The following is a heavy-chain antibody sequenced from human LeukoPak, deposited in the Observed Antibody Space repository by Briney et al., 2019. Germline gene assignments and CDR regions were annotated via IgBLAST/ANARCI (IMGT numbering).Heavy chain of an antibody. CDR3: AKDRGGSSSRTPFDY. D-gene: IGHD6-6*01. Sequence: GGSLRLSCAASGFTFSSCGMHWVRQAPGKGLEWVAFIRYDGSNKYYADSVKGRFTISRDNSKNTLYLQMNSLRAEDTAVYYCAKDRGGSSSRTPFDYWGQGTLVTVSS. CDR2: IRYDGSNK. CDR1: GFTFSSCG. V-gene: IGHV3-30*02. J-gene: IGHJ4*02.